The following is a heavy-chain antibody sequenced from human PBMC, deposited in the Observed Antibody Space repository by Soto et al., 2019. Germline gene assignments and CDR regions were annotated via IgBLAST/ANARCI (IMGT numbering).Heavy chain of an antibody. CDR3: ARVAGCCYLFDS. J-gene: IGHJ5*01. CDR2: IYYDGTT. V-gene: IGHV4-39*07. D-gene: IGHD2-15*01. Sequence: SETLSLTCTVSSGSISSTSYYWAWIRQPPGKGLEWIGAIYYDGTTYYTESLKSRVTISVDTSKNHFSLKLTSVTAADTAVYHCARVAGCCYLFDSWGQGTLVTVSS. CDR1: SGSISSTSYY.